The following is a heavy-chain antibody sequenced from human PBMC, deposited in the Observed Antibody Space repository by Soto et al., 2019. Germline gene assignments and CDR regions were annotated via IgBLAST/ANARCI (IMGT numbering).Heavy chain of an antibody. V-gene: IGHV3-23*01. D-gene: IGHD6-6*01. CDR2: ISAGGGST. CDR3: AKDLGRGSGSSRGVY. CDR1: GFTFSSYA. J-gene: IGHJ4*02. Sequence: EVQLLESGGGLVQPGGSLRLSCAASGFTFSSYAMSCVRQAPGKGLEWVSTISAGGGSTYYADSVKGRFTISRDNSRNTLYRQVNNLRAEDTAVYYCAKDLGRGSGSSRGVYWGQGTLVTVSS.